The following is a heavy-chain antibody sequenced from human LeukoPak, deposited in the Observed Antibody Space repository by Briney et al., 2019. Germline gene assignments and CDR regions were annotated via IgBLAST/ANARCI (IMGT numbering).Heavy chain of an antibody. D-gene: IGHD6-13*01. CDR3: ARDTPRESSSWYSFLYYYYGMDV. J-gene: IGHJ6*02. V-gene: IGHV7-4-1*02. CDR1: GYTFTSYA. Sequence: GASVKVSFKASGYTFTSYAMNWVRQAPGQGLEWMGWINTNTGNPTYAQGFTGRFVFSLDTSVSTAYLQISSLKAEDTAVYYCARDTPRESSSWYSFLYYYYGMDVWGQGTTVTVSS. CDR2: INTNTGNP.